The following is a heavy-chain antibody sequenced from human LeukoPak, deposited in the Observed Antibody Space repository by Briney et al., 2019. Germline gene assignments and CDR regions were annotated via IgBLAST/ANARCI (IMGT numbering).Heavy chain of an antibody. CDR2: FDPEDGET. Sequence: ASVKVSCKVSGYTLTELSMHWVRQAPGKGLEWMGGFDPEDGETIYAQKFQGRVTMTEDTSTNTAYMEVRSLRSDDTAVYYCARGGPFPSSSSSREYYLDYWAREPWSPSPQ. V-gene: IGHV1-24*01. CDR1: GYTLTELS. J-gene: IGHJ4*02. CDR3: ARGGPFPSSSSSREYYLDY. D-gene: IGHD6-6*01.